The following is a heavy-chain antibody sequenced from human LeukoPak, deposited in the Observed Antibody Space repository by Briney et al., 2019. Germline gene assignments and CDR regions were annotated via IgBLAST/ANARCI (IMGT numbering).Heavy chain of an antibody. Sequence: SVKVSCKASGGTFSSYAISWVRQAPGQGLEWTGRIIPIFGTANYAQKFQGRVTITTDESTSTAYMVLSSLRSEDTAVYYCARDGAYSYGYSTFDYWGQGTLVTVSS. CDR3: ARDGAYSYGYSTFDY. V-gene: IGHV1-69*05. D-gene: IGHD5-18*01. J-gene: IGHJ4*02. CDR2: IIPIFGTA. CDR1: GGTFSSYA.